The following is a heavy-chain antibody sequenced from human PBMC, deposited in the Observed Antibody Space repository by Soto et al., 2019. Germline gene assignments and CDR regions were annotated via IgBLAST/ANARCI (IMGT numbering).Heavy chain of an antibody. V-gene: IGHV3-43*01. Sequence: GGSLRLSCAASGFTFDDYTMHWVRQAPGKGLEWVSLISWDGGSTYYADSVKGRFTISRDNSKNSLYLQMNSLRTEDTAFYYCAKDGNSGSYYLFDYWGQGTLVTVSS. CDR3: AKDGNSGSYYLFDY. D-gene: IGHD1-26*01. CDR1: GFTFDDYT. CDR2: ISWDGGST. J-gene: IGHJ4*02.